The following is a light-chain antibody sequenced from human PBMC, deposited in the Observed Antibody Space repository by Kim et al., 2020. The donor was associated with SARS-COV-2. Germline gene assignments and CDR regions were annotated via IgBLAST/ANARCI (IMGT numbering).Light chain of an antibody. V-gene: IGKV1-33*01. Sequence: ASIGDRVTITCHASHDISSHLNWYQQKPGKAPRFLIYDAMNLETGVPSRFSGGGSGTDFSLTISSLQPEDFATYYCQQYDDLPLTFGGGTKVDIK. CDR2: DAM. CDR3: QQYDDLPLT. CDR1: HDISSH. J-gene: IGKJ4*01.